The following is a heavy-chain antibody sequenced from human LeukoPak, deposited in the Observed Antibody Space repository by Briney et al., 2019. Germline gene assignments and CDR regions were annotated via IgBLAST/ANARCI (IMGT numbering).Heavy chain of an antibody. D-gene: IGHD4-17*01. CDR1: GLTFSNYW. J-gene: IGHJ4*02. V-gene: IGHV3-23*01. CDR3: AKNSARTMVTTGLSY. Sequence: PGGSLRLSCAASGLTFSNYWMSWVRQAPGKGLEWVSAIGATGYSTYYTDSVKGRFTVSRDNSKNTLYLQMNSLRADDTAIYYCAKNSARTMVTTGLSYWGQGTLVTVSS. CDR2: IGATGYST.